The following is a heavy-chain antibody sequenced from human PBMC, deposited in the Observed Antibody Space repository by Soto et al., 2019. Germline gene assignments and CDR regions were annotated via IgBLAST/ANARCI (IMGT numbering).Heavy chain of an antibody. CDR3: AKVGQVGATLTVDY. Sequence: PGGSLRLSCAASGYSISTYWMSWVRQAPGKGLEWVANVKQDGSEEYYADSVKGRFTISRDNSKNTLYLQMNSLRAEDTAVYYCAKVGQVGATLTVDYWGQGTLVTVSS. V-gene: IGHV3-7*01. D-gene: IGHD1-26*01. CDR1: GYSISTYW. J-gene: IGHJ4*02. CDR2: VKQDGSEE.